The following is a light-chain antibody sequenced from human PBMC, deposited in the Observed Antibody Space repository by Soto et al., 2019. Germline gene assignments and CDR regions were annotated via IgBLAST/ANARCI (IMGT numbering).Light chain of an antibody. CDR1: QSVHRK. CDR3: QQYNNLWT. Sequence: EIVMTQSPATMTVSPRVRATFSCRAIQSVHRKLAWYGHKPGRAHRLLIDGAATLATGVTARFSGSGSGTEFTLTISSLQSDDFAIYYCQQYNNLWTFGKGT. CDR2: GAA. V-gene: IGKV3-15*01. J-gene: IGKJ1*01.